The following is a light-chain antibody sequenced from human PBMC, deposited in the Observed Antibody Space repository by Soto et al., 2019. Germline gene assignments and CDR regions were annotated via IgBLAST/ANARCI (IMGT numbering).Light chain of an antibody. CDR3: CSSAPESTYV. CDR1: SSDVGAYNS. CDR2: KGT. V-gene: IGLV2-23*01. Sequence: QSVLAQPASVSGSPGQSVTISCIGTSSDVGAYNSVSWYQQHPDKAPQLMIYKGTRRPSGVSNRFSGSTSGNAASLTISGLQAGDEADYFCCSSAPESTYVFGTGTKLTVL. J-gene: IGLJ1*01.